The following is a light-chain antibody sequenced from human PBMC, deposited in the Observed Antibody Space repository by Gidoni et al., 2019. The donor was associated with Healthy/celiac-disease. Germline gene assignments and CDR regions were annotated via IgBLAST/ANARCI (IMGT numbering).Light chain of an antibody. CDR1: QSVSSN. Sequence: EIVMTQSPATLSVSPGERATLSCSASQSVSSNLDWDQQKPGQVPKPLIYGEATRATDIPARFSGSGSGTEFTLTVSSLQSEAFAVYYCQQYNNWPPWTFGQGTKVEIK. CDR2: GEA. J-gene: IGKJ1*01. V-gene: IGKV3-15*01. CDR3: QQYNNWPPWT.